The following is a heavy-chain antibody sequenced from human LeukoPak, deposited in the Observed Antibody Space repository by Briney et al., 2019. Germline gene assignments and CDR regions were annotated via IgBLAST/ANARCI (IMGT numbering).Heavy chain of an antibody. D-gene: IGHD3-22*01. CDR1: GGSLSSSY. Sequence: SETLSLTCSVSGGSLSSSYWNWIRQPPGRGLEWIGCVYYSGSTFYNPSLKSRVTISADTSKNQFSLKLSSVTAADTAVYYCVREVRYYDSSGYFTKSDGFDIWGQGTTVTVSS. J-gene: IGHJ3*02. CDR2: VYYSGST. V-gene: IGHV4-59*01. CDR3: VREVRYYDSSGYFTKSDGFDI.